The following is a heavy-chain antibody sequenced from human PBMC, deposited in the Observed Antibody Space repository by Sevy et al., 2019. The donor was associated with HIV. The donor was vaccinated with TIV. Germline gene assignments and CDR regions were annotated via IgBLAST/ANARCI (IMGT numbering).Heavy chain of an antibody. Sequence: ASVKVSCKASGFTFTSSAMQWVRQARGQRLEWIGWVVVGSGNTNYAQTFQERVTITRDMSTSTGYMELSSLRSEDTAVYYCTAGRGYGYVFEYWGQGILVTVSS. J-gene: IGHJ4*02. D-gene: IGHD5-18*01. CDR2: VVVGSGNT. V-gene: IGHV1-58*02. CDR3: TAGRGYGYVFEY. CDR1: GFTFTSSA.